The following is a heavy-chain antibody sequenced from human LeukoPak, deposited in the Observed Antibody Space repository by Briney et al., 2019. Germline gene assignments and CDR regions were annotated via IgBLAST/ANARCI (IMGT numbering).Heavy chain of an antibody. V-gene: IGHV3-23*01. D-gene: IGHD4-23*01. CDR3: AKDGLGTTVVTDDY. Sequence: PGGPLRLSCAASGFTFSSYAMSWVRQAPGKGLEWVSAISGSGGSTYYADSVKGRFTISRDNSKNTLYLQMNSLRAEDTAVYYCAKDGLGTTVVTDDYWGQGTLVTVSS. CDR2: ISGSGGST. J-gene: IGHJ4*02. CDR1: GFTFSSYA.